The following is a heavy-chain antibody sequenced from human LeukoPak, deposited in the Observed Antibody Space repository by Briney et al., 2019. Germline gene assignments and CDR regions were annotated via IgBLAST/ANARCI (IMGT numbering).Heavy chain of an antibody. D-gene: IGHD5-12*01. CDR3: VRQYSGYESLYFDS. CDR1: GYTFTSYT. Sequence: ASVKLSCKASGYTFTSYTLCWLRQAHGQGLEWMGWINTNTGTPTYAQGVTGCLVFSLNSSVSTAYLQISSLKAEDIAVYYCVRQYSGYESLYFDSWGQGTLVTVSS. V-gene: IGHV7-4-1*02. J-gene: IGHJ4*02. CDR2: INTNTGTP.